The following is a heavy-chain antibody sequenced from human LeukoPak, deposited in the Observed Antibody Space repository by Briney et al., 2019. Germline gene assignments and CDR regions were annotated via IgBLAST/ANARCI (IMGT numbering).Heavy chain of an antibody. J-gene: IGHJ4*02. V-gene: IGHV3-21*04. Sequence: GGSLRLSCAASGFTFSSYSMNWVRQAPGKGLEWVSSISSSSSYIYYADSVKGRFTISRDNAKNSLYLQMNSLRAEDTAVYYCARSPQRDGYNPFDYWGQGTLVTVSS. D-gene: IGHD5-24*01. CDR3: ARSPQRDGYNPFDY. CDR1: GFTFSSYS. CDR2: ISSSSSYI.